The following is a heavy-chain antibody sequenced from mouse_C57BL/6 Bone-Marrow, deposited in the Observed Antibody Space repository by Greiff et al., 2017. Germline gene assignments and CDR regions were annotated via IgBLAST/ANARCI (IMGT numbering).Heavy chain of an antibody. D-gene: IGHD1-1*01. CDR3: ARGGVVATGFDY. J-gene: IGHJ2*01. CDR2: IHPNSGST. CDR1: GYTFTSYW. Sequence: QVQLQQPGAELVKPGASVKLSCTASGYTFTSYWMHWVKQRPGQGLEWIGMIHPNSGSTNYNEKFKSKATLTVDKSSSTAYMQLSSRTSEDSAVYYCARGGVVATGFDYWGQGTTLTVSS. V-gene: IGHV1-64*01.